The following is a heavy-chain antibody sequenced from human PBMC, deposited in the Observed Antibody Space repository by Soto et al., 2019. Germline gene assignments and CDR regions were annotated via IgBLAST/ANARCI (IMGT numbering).Heavy chain of an antibody. CDR2: IYYSGST. D-gene: IGHD2-2*01. CDR3: ARDIVVVPAATRYYYDMDV. J-gene: IGHJ6*02. CDR1: GGSISSSSYY. Sequence: SETLSLTCTVSGGSISSSSYYWGWIRQPPGKGLEWIGSIYYSGSTYYNPSLKSRVTISVDTSKNQFSLKLSSVTAADTAVYYCARDIVVVPAATRYYYDMDVWGQGTTVTVSS. V-gene: IGHV4-39*02.